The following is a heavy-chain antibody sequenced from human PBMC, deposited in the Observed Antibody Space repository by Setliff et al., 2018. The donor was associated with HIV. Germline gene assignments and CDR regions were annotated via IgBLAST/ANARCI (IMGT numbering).Heavy chain of an antibody. CDR2: IYYDGDT. D-gene: IGHD3-3*02. V-gene: IGHV4-30-4*08. Sequence: SETLSLTCTVSGGSISSGDFYWSWIRQPPGKGLEWTGYIYYDGDTYYQPSLKSRLTISIETSKNQFSLKLSSVTAADTAVYYCGRVDGSFYTFDIWGQGTMVTVSS. CDR3: GRVDGSFYTFDI. J-gene: IGHJ3*02. CDR1: GGSISSGDFY.